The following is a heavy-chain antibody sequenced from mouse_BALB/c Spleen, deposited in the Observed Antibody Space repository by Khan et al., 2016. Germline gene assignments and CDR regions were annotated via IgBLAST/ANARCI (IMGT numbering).Heavy chain of an antibody. V-gene: IGHV11-2*02. D-gene: IGHD2-1*01. CDR2: INSDGSAI. CDR3: MRYGNYWYFDV. Sequence: EVQLLATGGGLVQPGGSRGLSCEGSGFTFSGFWMSWVRQTPGKTLEWIGEINSDGSAINYAPSIKDRFTIFRDNDKSTLYLQMSNVRSEDTATYFCMRYGNYWYFDVWGAGTTVTVSS. J-gene: IGHJ1*01. CDR1: GFTFSGFW.